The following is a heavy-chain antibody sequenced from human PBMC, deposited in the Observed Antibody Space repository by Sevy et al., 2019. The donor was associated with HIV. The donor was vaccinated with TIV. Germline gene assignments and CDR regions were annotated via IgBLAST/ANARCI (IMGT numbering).Heavy chain of an antibody. CDR3: TTIGRDCSGIGCQIS. V-gene: IGHV3-15*01. Sequence: GGSLRLSCVASEFIFNDAWMHWVRQAPGKGLEWDGRIKSNIDGAAIDYAAPVKGRFTISRDDSKNTVFLQMNSLKSEDTAVYFCTTIGRDCSGIGCQISWGQGTQVTVSS. D-gene: IGHD2-15*01. J-gene: IGHJ5*02. CDR2: IKSNIDGAAI. CDR1: EFIFNDAW.